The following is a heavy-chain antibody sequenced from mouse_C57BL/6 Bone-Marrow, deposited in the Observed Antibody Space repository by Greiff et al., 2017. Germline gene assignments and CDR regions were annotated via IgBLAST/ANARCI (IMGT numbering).Heavy chain of an antibody. J-gene: IGHJ3*01. Sequence: VKLVESGPGLVAPSQSLSITCTVSGFSLTSYGVDWVRQPPGKGLEWLGVIWGGGSTNYNSALMSRLSISKDNSKSQVFLKMNRLQTDDTAMYYCAKQEGDYYGSSPFAYWGQGTLVTVSA. CDR3: AKQEGDYYGSSPFAY. CDR1: GFSLTSYG. V-gene: IGHV2-9*01. CDR2: IWGGGST. D-gene: IGHD1-1*01.